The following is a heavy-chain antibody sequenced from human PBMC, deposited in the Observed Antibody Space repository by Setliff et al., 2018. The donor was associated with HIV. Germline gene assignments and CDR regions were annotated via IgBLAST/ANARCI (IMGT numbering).Heavy chain of an antibody. CDR2: INTQTGSP. D-gene: IGHD4-17*01. J-gene: IGHJ5*02. CDR3: ARALYGEYGGDLNWLDP. Sequence: ASVKVSCKASGYTFINFGISWVRQAPGQGLEWMGWINTQTGSPTYAQAFTGRFVFSVDSTVTTAYLQISGLKADDTAVYYCARALYGEYGGDLNWLDPWGQGTLVTVSS. V-gene: IGHV7-4-1*02. CDR1: GYTFINFG.